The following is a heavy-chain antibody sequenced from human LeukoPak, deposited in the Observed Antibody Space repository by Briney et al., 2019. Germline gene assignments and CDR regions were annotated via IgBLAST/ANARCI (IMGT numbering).Heavy chain of an antibody. D-gene: IGHD6-19*01. V-gene: IGHV4-59*01. CDR2: IYYSGST. CDR3: ARGSSSGWNFDY. CDR1: GGSISSYY. J-gene: IGHJ4*02. Sequence: SETLSLTCTVSGGSISSYYWSWIRQPPGKGLEWIGYIYYSGSTNYNPSLKSRVTISVDTSKNQFSLKLSSVTAADTAVYYCARGSSSGWNFDYWGQGTLVTVSS.